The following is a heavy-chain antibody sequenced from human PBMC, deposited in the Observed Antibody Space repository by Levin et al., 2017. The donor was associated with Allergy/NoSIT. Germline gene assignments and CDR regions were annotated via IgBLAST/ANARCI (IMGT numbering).Heavy chain of an antibody. Sequence: SCAASGFTFSSYAMHWVRQAPGKGLEWVAVISYDGSNKYYADSVKGRFTISRDNSKNTLYLQMNSLRAEDTAVYYCARDSDGDYEYYFDYWGQGTLVTVSS. CDR2: ISYDGSNK. D-gene: IGHD4-17*01. J-gene: IGHJ4*02. CDR3: ARDSDGDYEYYFDY. V-gene: IGHV3-30-3*01. CDR1: GFTFSSYA.